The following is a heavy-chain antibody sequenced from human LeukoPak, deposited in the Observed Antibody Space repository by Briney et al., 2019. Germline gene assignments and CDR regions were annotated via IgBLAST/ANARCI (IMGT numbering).Heavy chain of an antibody. CDR2: IIPILGIA. CDR1: GGTFSSYA. V-gene: IGHV1-69*04. D-gene: IGHD6-13*01. J-gene: IGHJ6*02. CDR3: ARGSSWYEDDYYYGMDV. Sequence: SVKVSCKASGGTFSSYAISWVRQAPGQGLEWMGRIIPILGIANYAQKFQGRVTITADKSTSTAYMELRSLRSDDTAVYYCARGSSWYEDDYYYGMDVWGQGTTVTVSS.